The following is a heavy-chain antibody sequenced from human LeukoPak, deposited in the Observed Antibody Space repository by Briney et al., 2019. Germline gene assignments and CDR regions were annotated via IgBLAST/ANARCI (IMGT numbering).Heavy chain of an antibody. CDR3: AKDGGWDNNWFDP. V-gene: IGHV3-30-3*01. J-gene: IGHJ5*02. CDR1: GFTFSSYA. Sequence: GRSLRLSCAASGFTFSSYAMHWVRQAPGKGLEWVAVISYDGSNKYYADSVKGRFTISRDNSKNTLYLQMNSLRAEDTAVYYCAKDGGWDNNWFDPWGQGTLVTVSS. CDR2: ISYDGSNK. D-gene: IGHD3-16*01.